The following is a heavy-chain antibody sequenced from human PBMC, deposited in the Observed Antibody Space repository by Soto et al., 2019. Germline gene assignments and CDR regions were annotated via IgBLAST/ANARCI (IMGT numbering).Heavy chain of an antibody. CDR2: INHSGST. J-gene: IGHJ4*02. CDR1: GGSFSGYY. D-gene: IGHD2-2*01. CDR3: ARGFGCSSTSCPAIIAARYFDY. V-gene: IGHV4-34*01. Sequence: SETLSLTCAVYGGSFSGYYWSWIRQPPGKGLEWIGEINHSGSTNYNPSLKSRDTISVETSKNQFSLKLSSVTAADTAVYYRARGFGCSSTSCPAIIAARYFDYWGQGTLVTVSS.